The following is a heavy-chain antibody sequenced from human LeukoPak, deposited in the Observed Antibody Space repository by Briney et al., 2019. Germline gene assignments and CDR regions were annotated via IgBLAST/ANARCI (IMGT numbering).Heavy chain of an antibody. J-gene: IGHJ3*02. V-gene: IGHV3-33*01. D-gene: IGHD2-15*01. CDR1: GFTFSSYG. CDR2: IWYDGSNK. Sequence: PGGSLRLSCAASGFTFSSYGMHWVRQAPGKGLEWVAVIWYDGSNKYYADSVKGRFTISRDNSKNTLYLQVSSLRAEDTADYYCARTVVATTLNTLDMWGHGTMVTVSS. CDR3: ARTVVATTLNTLDM.